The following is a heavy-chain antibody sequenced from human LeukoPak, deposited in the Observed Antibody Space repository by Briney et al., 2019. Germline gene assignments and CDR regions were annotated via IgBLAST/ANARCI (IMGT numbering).Heavy chain of an antibody. D-gene: IGHD5-24*01. J-gene: IGHJ4*02. Sequence: GGSLRLSCAASGFTFSSYSMNWVRQAPGKGLEWVPSISSSSSYIYYADSVKGRFTISRDNAKNSLYLQMNSLRAEGTAVYYCARDRRDGYNVLDYWGQGTLVTVSS. CDR2: ISSSSSYI. CDR3: ARDRRDGYNVLDY. V-gene: IGHV3-21*01. CDR1: GFTFSSYS.